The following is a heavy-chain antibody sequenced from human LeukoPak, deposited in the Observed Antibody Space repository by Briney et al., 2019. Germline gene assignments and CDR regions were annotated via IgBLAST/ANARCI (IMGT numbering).Heavy chain of an antibody. J-gene: IGHJ4*02. D-gene: IGHD6-19*01. CDR3: AANGQSSGRHWNY. CDR2: LTGSGGST. V-gene: IGHV3-23*01. CDR1: GFTFSSYW. Sequence: PGGSLRLSCAASGFTFSSYWMSWVRQAPGKGLEWVSALTGSGGSTYYADSVKGRFTISRDNLKNTLYLQMNSLRAEDTAVYYCAANGQSSGRHWNYWGQGTLVTVSS.